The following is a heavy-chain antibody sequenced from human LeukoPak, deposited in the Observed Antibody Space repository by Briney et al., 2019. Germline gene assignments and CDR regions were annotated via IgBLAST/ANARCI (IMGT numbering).Heavy chain of an antibody. V-gene: IGHV3-21*01. CDR2: ISSSSSYI. CDR1: GFTFSSYS. CDR3: ARGRNDYGSRYCYMDV. Sequence: GGSLRLSCAASGFTFSSYSMNWVRQAPGKGLEWVSSISSSSSYIYYADSVKGRFTISRDNAKNSLYLQMNSLRAEDTAVYYCARGRNDYGSRYCYMDVWGKGTTVTVSS. J-gene: IGHJ6*03. D-gene: IGHD4-17*01.